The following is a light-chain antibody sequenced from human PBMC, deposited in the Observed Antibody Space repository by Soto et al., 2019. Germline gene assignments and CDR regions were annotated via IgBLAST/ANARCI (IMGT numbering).Light chain of an antibody. CDR2: DAS. CDR3: QQRGNWPS. V-gene: IGKV3-11*01. CDR1: QSVRSSY. J-gene: IGKJ4*01. Sequence: EIVLTQSPGTLSLSPGERATLSCRASQSVRSSYLAWYQQKPVQAPRLLIYDASNRASGIPARFSGSGSGTDFALTICSLEPEDFAVYYCQQRGNWPSFGGGTKVEIK.